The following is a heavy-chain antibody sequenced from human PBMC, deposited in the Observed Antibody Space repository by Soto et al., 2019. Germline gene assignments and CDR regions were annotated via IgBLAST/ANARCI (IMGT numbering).Heavy chain of an antibody. CDR2: ISGSGGST. D-gene: IGHD6-25*01. J-gene: IGHJ4*02. CDR3: AKVGDGYLDSIAEIDY. CDR1: GFTFSSYA. V-gene: IGHV3-23*01. Sequence: EVQLLESGGGLVQPGGSLRLSCAASGFTFSSYAMSWVRQAPGKGLEWVSAISGSGGSTYYADSVKGRFTISRDNSKNTLYLQMNSLRAEDTAVYYCAKVGDGYLDSIAEIDYWGQGTLVTVSS.